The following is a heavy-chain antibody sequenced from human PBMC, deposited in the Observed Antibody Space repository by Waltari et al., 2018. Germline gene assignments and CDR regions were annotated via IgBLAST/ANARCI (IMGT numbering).Heavy chain of an antibody. D-gene: IGHD2-15*01. CDR3: ARGSGSRADDY. CDR1: GGSFSGYS. CDR2: INHSGST. J-gene: IGHJ4*02. V-gene: IGHV4-34*01. Sequence: QVQLQQWGAGLLKPSETLSLTCAVYGGSFSGYSWSWIRQPPGKGLEWIGEINHSGSTNYNPSLKSRVTISVDTSKNQFSLKLSSVTAADTAVYYCARGSGSRADDYWGQGTLVTVSS.